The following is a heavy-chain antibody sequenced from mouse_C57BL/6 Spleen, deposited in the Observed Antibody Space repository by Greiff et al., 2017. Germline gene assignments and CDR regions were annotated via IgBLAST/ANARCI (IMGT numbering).Heavy chain of an antibody. CDR3: ARRDYYGSSSYAMDY. Sequence: VQLQQSGPVLVKPGASVTMSCKASGYTFTDYYMNWVKQSHGKSLEWIGVINPYNGGTSYNQKFKGKATFTVDKSSSTAYLELNSLTSEDSAVYYCARRDYYGSSSYAMDYWGQGTSVTVSS. J-gene: IGHJ4*01. CDR1: GYTFTDYY. V-gene: IGHV1-19*01. D-gene: IGHD1-1*01. CDR2: INPYNGGT.